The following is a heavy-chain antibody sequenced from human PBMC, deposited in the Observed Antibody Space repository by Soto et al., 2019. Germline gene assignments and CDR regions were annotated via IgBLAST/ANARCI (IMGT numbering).Heavy chain of an antibody. CDR2: ISYDGSNK. V-gene: IGHV3-30-3*01. Sequence: PGGSLRLSCAASGFTLSSYAMHWVRHAPGKGLEWVAVISYDGSNKYYADSVKGRFTISRDNSKNTLYLQMNSLRAEDTAVYYCARGPVGEDYYYYVMDVWGQGTTVTGSS. J-gene: IGHJ6*02. D-gene: IGHD3-3*01. CDR1: GFTLSSYA. CDR3: ARGPVGEDYYYYVMDV.